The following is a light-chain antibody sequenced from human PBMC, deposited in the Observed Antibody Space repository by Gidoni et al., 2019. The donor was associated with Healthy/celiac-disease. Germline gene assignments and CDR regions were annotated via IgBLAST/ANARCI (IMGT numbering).Light chain of an antibody. J-gene: IGKJ1*01. CDR3: MQALQTPRT. Sequence: DIVMTQPPLSLPVTPGEPASISCRPSQSLLHSNGYNYLDWYLQKPGQSPQLLIYLGSNRASGVPDRFSGSGSGTDFTLKISRVEAEDVGVYYCMQALQTPRTFGQGTKVEIK. CDR2: LGS. CDR1: QSLLHSNGYNY. V-gene: IGKV2-28*01.